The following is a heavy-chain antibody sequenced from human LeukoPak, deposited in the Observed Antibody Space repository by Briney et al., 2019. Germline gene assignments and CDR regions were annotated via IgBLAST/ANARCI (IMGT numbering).Heavy chain of an antibody. D-gene: IGHD4-23*01. Sequence: PSETLSLTCAVSGGSITSSHWWSWARPPPGKGLDWIGEIYHGGTTNYNPSLKSRVTMSVDESKNQFSLKLSSVTAADTAVYYCATYFYGGDYASYYFDYWGQGTLVTVSS. J-gene: IGHJ4*02. CDR2: IYHGGTT. CDR1: GGSITSSHW. V-gene: IGHV4-4*02. CDR3: ATYFYGGDYASYYFDY.